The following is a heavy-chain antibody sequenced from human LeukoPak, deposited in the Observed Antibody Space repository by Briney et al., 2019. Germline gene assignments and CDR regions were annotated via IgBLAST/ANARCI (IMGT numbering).Heavy chain of an antibody. J-gene: IGHJ4*02. V-gene: IGHV4-34*01. Sequence: KPSETLSLTCAVYGGSFSGYYWSWIRQPPGKGLEWIGEINHSGSTNYNPSLKSRVTISVDTSKNQFSLKLSSVTAADTAVYYCARTMVRGVIAYWGQGTLVTVSS. D-gene: IGHD3-10*01. CDR1: GGSFSGYY. CDR2: INHSGST. CDR3: ARTMVRGVIAY.